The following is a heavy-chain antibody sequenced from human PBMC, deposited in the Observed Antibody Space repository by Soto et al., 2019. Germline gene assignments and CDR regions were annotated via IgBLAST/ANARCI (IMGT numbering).Heavy chain of an antibody. CDR3: AGFPSHGWYYYHYAMDV. J-gene: IGHJ6*02. CDR2: IYSGGST. Sequence: EVRLVETGGGLIQPGGSLRLSCAASGFTVSNNYMYWVRQAPGKGLEWVSVIYSGGSTYHADSVKGRFTTSRDISKNTLYLQMNSLGAEDTAVYYCAGFPSHGWYYYHYAMDVWGQGTTVTVSS. D-gene: IGHD6-19*01. V-gene: IGHV3-53*02. CDR1: GFTVSNNY.